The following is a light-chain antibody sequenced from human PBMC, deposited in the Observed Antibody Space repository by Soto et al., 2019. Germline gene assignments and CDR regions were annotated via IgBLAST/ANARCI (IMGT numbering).Light chain of an antibody. Sequence: QSVLTQPPSASVTPGQRVTIACSGSSSNIGSNFVYWYQELPGTAPKLLLYRNTERPSGVPVRFSGSKSGTSASLAISGLRSEDEADYYCAAWDDSLSGWVFGGGTKLTVL. CDR3: AAWDDSLSGWV. J-gene: IGLJ3*02. CDR2: RNT. V-gene: IGLV1-47*01. CDR1: SSNIGSNF.